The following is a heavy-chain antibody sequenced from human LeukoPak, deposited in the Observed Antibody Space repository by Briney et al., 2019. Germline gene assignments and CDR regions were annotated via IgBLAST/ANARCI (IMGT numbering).Heavy chain of an antibody. V-gene: IGHV3-21*01. J-gene: IGHJ4*02. Sequence: GGSLRLSCAASGFTFSSYSMNWVRQAPGKGLEWVSSISSSSSYIYYADSVKGRFTISRDNAKNSLYLQMNSLRAEDTAVYYCARASRDSSSWYFDYWGQGTLVTVSS. D-gene: IGHD6-13*01. CDR3: ARASRDSSSWYFDY. CDR2: ISSSSSYI. CDR1: GFTFSSYS.